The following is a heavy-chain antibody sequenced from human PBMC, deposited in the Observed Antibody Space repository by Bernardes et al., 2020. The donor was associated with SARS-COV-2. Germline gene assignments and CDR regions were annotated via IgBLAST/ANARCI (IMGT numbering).Heavy chain of an antibody. D-gene: IGHD6-13*01. Sequence: GGSLRLSCAASEFTFSSYSMSWVRQAPGKGLEWVSRISTSSSTMYYADSVKGRFTISRDNAKNSLYLQMNSLRAEDTAVYYCARDSRGTFDGGSWYGAYYYYGMDVWGQGTTVTVSS. CDR3: ARDSRGTFDGGSWYGAYYYYGMDV. J-gene: IGHJ6*02. V-gene: IGHV3-48*01. CDR1: EFTFSSYS. CDR2: ISTSSSTM.